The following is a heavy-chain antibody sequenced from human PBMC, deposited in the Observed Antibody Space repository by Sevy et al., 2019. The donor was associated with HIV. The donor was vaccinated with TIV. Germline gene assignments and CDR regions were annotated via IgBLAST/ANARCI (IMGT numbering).Heavy chain of an antibody. J-gene: IGHJ6*02. CDR2: IWYDESNK. V-gene: IGHV3-33*01. Sequence: GGSLRLSCTASGFTFSSNAMYWVRQAPGKGLEWVAVIWYDESNKYHADSVKGRFTISRDNSKNTLYLQMNRLRAEDTAVYYCASGVDTTYYCQYGMDVWSQRTTVTVSS. CDR1: GFTFSSNA. CDR3: ASGVDTTYYCQYGMDV. D-gene: IGHD5-18*01.